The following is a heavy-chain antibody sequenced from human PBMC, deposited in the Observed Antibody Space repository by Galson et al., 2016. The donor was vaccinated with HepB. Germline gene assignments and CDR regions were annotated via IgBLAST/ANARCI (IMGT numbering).Heavy chain of an antibody. V-gene: IGHV3-74*01. J-gene: IGHJ4*02. D-gene: IGHD5-24*01. CDR1: GFSFSNYR. CDR2: IYRDGSGT. CDR3: VRDGDAYNFDF. Sequence: SLRLSCAASGFSFSNYRMHWVRQAPGKGLVWVSRIYRDGSGTNYADSVKGRFTMSRDNAKNTVYLQMNSLRAEDTAVYYCVRDGDAYNFDFWGQGTLVTVSS.